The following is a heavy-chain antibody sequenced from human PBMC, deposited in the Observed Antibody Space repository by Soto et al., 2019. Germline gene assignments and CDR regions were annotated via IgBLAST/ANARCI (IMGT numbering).Heavy chain of an antibody. D-gene: IGHD2-2*01. CDR3: ARASYCSSTSCYFDY. V-gene: IGHV3-21*01. CDR1: GFTFSSYS. J-gene: IGHJ4*02. CDR2: ISSSSSYI. Sequence: GGSLRLSCAASGFTFSSYSMNWVRQAPGKGLEWVSSISSSSSYIYYADSVKGRFTISRDNAKNSLYLQMNSLRAEDTAVYYCARASYCSSTSCYFDYWGQGTLVTVSS.